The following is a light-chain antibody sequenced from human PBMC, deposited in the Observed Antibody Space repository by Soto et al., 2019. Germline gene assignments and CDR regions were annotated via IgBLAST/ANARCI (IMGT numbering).Light chain of an antibody. CDR2: GAS. V-gene: IGKV3-20*01. CDR1: QSVSSSY. J-gene: IGKJ2*01. Sequence: EIVLTQSPGTLSLSPEERATLSCRASQSVSSSYLAWYQQKPDQAPRLLIYGASSRATGITDRFSGSGSGTDFTLTITRLQPEDFAVYYCQQYGSLPYTFGQGTKLEIK. CDR3: QQYGSLPYT.